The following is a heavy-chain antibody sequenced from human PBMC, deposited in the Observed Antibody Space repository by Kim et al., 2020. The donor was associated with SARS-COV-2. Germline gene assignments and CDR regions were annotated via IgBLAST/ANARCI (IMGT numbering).Heavy chain of an antibody. V-gene: IGHV3-23*01. CDR3: AKGRELAAAAWFDP. J-gene: IGHJ5*02. D-gene: IGHD6-13*01. Sequence: YADSGKGRFTISRDNSKNTLDLQMNSLRAEDPAVYYCAKGRELAAAAWFDPWGQGTLVTVSS.